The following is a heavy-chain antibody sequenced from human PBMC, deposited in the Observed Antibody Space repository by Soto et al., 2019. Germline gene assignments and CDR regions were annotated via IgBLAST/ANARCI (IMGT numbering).Heavy chain of an antibody. V-gene: IGHV4-39*01. CDR1: GGSISSSSYY. D-gene: IGHD3-9*01. CDR3: ARLAYDVLTGYFFDY. J-gene: IGHJ4*02. Sequence: SETLSLTCTVSGGSISSSSYYWGWIRQPPGKGLECIGSINYSGSTYYNPSLKSRVTMSVDTSKNQFALKLSSVTAADTAVYYCARLAYDVLTGYFFDYWGQGTLVTVSS. CDR2: INYSGST.